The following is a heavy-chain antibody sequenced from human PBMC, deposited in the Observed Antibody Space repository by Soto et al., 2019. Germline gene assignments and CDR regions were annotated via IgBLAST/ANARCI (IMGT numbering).Heavy chain of an antibody. D-gene: IGHD3-16*01. V-gene: IGHV4-39*01. J-gene: IGHJ3*02. Sequence: SETLSLTCTFSGVSISTSHYCLDWIRQPPGKGLEWIGSIYYSGNTYYNPSLESRVTISVDTSKNQFSLRLSSVTAAETAVYYCAVRPGGRDDYFDMWGQGTMVTVSS. CDR1: GVSISTSHYC. CDR3: AVRPGGRDDYFDM. CDR2: IYYSGNT.